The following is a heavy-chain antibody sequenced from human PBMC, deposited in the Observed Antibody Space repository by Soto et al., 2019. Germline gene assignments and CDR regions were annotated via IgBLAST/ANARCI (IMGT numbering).Heavy chain of an antibody. Sequence: QVQLVQSGAEVKKPGASVKVSCKASGYTFTSYGISWVRQAPGQGLEWMGWISAYNGNTNYAQKLQGRVTMTTDTATSTAYMELRSLRSDDTAVYYCASLGYCTNGVCRNWFDPWGQGTLVTVSS. D-gene: IGHD2-8*01. V-gene: IGHV1-18*01. J-gene: IGHJ5*02. CDR3: ASLGYCTNGVCRNWFDP. CDR1: GYTFTSYG. CDR2: ISAYNGNT.